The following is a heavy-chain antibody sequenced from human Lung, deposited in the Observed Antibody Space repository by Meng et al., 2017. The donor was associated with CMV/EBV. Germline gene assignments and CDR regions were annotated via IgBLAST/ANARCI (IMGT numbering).Heavy chain of an antibody. CDR2: INWNGGST. CDR1: GFTFDDYG. D-gene: IGHD3-3*01. J-gene: IGHJ6*02. V-gene: IGHV3-20*04. Sequence: SXAASGFTFDDYGMSWVRQAPGKGLEWVSGINWNGGSTGYADSVKGRFTISRDNAKNSLYLQMNSLRAEDTALYYCARDLLRYDFWSGYLNHYYYYYGMDVWGQGXTVTVSS. CDR3: ARDLLRYDFWSGYLNHYYYYYGMDV.